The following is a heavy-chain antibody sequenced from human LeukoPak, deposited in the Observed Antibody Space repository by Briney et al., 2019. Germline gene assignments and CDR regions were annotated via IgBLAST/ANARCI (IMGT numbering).Heavy chain of an antibody. CDR3: ATTLLRASTYMDV. J-gene: IGHJ6*03. CDR2: ISGSGGST. Sequence: PGGSLRLSCAASGFTFSSYAMSWVRQAPGKGLEWVARISGSGGSTYYADSVNGRFTISRDNSKNTLYLQMNSLRAEATAVYYCATTLLRASTYMDVWGKGTTVTVSS. V-gene: IGHV3-23*01. CDR1: GFTFSSYA. D-gene: IGHD1-1*01.